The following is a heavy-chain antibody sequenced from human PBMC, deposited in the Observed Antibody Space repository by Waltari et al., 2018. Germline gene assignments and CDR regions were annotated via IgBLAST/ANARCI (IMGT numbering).Heavy chain of an antibody. V-gene: IGHV3-43D*03. CDR3: AKDELDFWSGYPDY. J-gene: IGHJ4*02. CDR1: GFTFDDYA. CDR2: IRWDGSNT. D-gene: IGHD3-3*01. Sequence: EVQLVESGGVVVQPGGSLRLSCAASGFTFDDYAMHWVRQAPGKGLEWVSLIRWDGSNTVYVDSVKGRFTISRDNSKNSLYLQMNSLRPEDTAFYYCAKDELDFWSGYPDYWGQGTLVTVSS.